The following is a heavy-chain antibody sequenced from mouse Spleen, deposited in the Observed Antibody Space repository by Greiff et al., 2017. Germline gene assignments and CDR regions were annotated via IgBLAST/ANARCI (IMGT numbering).Heavy chain of an antibody. J-gene: IGHJ4*01. Sequence: QVQLQQPGAEVVKAGASVKLSCKASGYTFTSYWMHWVKQRPGQGLEWIGMIHPNSGNTNYNEKFKSKATLTVDKSSSTAYMQLSSLTSEDSAVYYCARYPSMDYWGQGTSVTVSS. D-gene: IGHD5-1*01. CDR2: IHPNSGNT. CDR1: GYTFTSYW. V-gene: IGHV1-64*01. CDR3: ARYPSMDY.